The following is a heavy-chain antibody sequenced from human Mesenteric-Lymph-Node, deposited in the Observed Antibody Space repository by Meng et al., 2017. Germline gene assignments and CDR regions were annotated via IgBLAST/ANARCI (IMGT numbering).Heavy chain of an antibody. J-gene: IGHJ4*02. CDR3: ARGELLWDY. V-gene: IGHV4-30-4*01. Sequence: QVQMQEAGPGLMQPSQTLSLTCTVSGGSISSGDYYWSWIRQPPGKGLEWIGYMDYRGSTFYNPSLKSRVTISVDTSKNQFSLKLSSVTAADTAVYFCARGELLWDYWGQGTLVTVSS. CDR2: MDYRGST. D-gene: IGHD2-2*01. CDR1: GGSISSGDYY.